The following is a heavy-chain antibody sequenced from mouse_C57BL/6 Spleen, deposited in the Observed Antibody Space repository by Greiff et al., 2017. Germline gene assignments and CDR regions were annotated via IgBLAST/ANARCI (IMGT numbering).Heavy chain of an antibody. J-gene: IGHJ4*01. D-gene: IGHD2-1*01. Sequence: VQLKESGPGLVKPSQSLSLTCSVTGYSITSGYYWNWIRQFPGNKLECMGYISYDGSNNYNPSLKNRISITRDTTKKQFCCKLNSVTTEDTATYYCAVIYYGNCVGAMDYWGQGTSGTVSS. CDR2: ISYDGSN. CDR3: AVIYYGNCVGAMDY. V-gene: IGHV3-6*01. CDR1: GYSITSGYY.